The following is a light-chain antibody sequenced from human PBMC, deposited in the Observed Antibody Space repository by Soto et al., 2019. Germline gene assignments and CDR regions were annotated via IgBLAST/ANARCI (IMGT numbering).Light chain of an antibody. V-gene: IGKV3-15*01. J-gene: IGKJ1*01. Sequence: EIVMTQSPATLSVSPGERATLSCRASQSVSSNLAWYQQTPGQAPRLLIYGASTRATGIPARFSGSGSGTDFTLTISSLQSEDFAVYYCQHYNYWPPKTFGQGTKVDIK. CDR1: QSVSSN. CDR2: GAS. CDR3: QHYNYWPPKT.